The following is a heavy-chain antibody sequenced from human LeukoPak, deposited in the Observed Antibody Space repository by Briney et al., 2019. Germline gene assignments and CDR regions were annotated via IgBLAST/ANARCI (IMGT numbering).Heavy chain of an antibody. V-gene: IGHV1-69*04. D-gene: IGHD3-9*01. Sequence: GALVKVSCKASGGTFSSYAISWVRQAPGQGLEWMGRIIPILGIANYAQKFQGRVTITADKSTSTAYMELSSLRSEDTAVYYCARADYDILTGYSRGDWFDPWGQGTLVTVSS. CDR1: GGTFSSYA. J-gene: IGHJ5*02. CDR3: ARADYDILTGYSRGDWFDP. CDR2: IIPILGIA.